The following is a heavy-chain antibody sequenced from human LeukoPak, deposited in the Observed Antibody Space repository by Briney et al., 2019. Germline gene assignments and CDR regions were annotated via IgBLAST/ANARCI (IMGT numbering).Heavy chain of an antibody. V-gene: IGHV1-18*01. D-gene: IGHD3-10*01. CDR1: GYKFTDYG. Sequence: ASVKVSCKASGYKFTDYGVNWVRQAPGQGLEWMGWVSGIDGNTKYARNLQGRVTMTRDTSTSTALMELRGLTSDDTAIYYCARPGSDRARGWGYFDSWGKGTLVTVSS. CDR3: ARPGSDRARGWGYFDS. J-gene: IGHJ4*02. CDR2: VSGIDGNT.